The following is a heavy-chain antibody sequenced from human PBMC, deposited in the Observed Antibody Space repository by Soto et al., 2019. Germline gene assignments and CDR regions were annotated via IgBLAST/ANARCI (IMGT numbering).Heavy chain of an antibody. CDR1: GGSFSDYY. Sequence: QVQLQQWGAGLLKPSETLSLTCAVSGGSFSDYYWSWIRRPPARGVEWSGEINYGGSTNYNSSLTSRVPISVDTAKSQVSLTLTSVTAEDTAVSYCERASCHSTGVTTTGRPCFDHWGQGTLVTVSS. D-gene: IGHD4-17*01. V-gene: IGHV4-34*01. CDR3: ERASCHSTGVTTTGRPCFDH. CDR2: INYGGST. J-gene: IGHJ5*02.